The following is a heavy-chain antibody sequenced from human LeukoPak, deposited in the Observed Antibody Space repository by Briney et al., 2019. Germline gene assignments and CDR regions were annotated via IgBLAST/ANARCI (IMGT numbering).Heavy chain of an antibody. Sequence: GGSLRLSCAASGFTFSSYSMNWVRQAPGKGLEWVSSISSSSSYIYYADSVKGRFTISRDNSKNTLYLQMNSLRAEDTAVYYCANSVVYAHYYFDYWGQGTLVTVSS. CDR3: ANSVVYAHYYFDY. CDR1: GFTFSSYS. D-gene: IGHD2-8*02. CDR2: ISSSSSYI. J-gene: IGHJ4*02. V-gene: IGHV3-21*04.